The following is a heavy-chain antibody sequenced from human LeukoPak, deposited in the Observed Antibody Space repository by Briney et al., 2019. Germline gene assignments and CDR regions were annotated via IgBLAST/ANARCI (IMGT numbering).Heavy chain of an antibody. CDR1: GFTFSNFW. D-gene: IGHD3-22*01. Sequence: GGSLRLSCAASGFTFSNFWMSWVRQAPGKGLEWVANIKEDGSEKYYVESVTGRFTISRDNAKNSLSLQVNSLRAEDTTVYFCARSRSGYYEDYWGQGTLVTVSS. J-gene: IGHJ4*02. CDR2: IKEDGSEK. CDR3: ARSRSGYYEDY. V-gene: IGHV3-7*01.